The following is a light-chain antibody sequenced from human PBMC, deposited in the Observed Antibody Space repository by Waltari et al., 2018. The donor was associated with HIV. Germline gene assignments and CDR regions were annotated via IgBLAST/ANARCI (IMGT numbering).Light chain of an antibody. CDR3: QQYGSSPRT. V-gene: IGKV3-20*01. CDR1: QSVSSSY. J-gene: IGKJ1*01. Sequence: EIVLTQSPGTLSLSPGERATLSCRASQSVSSSYLAWYQQKPGQAPRLLIYTASTRATGIPDRFSGSWSGTDFTLTISRLEPEDFAVYYCQQYGSSPRTFGQGTKVEIK. CDR2: TAS.